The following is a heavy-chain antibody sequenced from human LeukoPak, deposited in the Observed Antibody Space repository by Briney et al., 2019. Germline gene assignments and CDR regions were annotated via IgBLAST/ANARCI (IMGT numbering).Heavy chain of an antibody. CDR3: TAAYGSGSPSPYYYYGTDV. CDR1: GFTFSNAW. Sequence: GGSLRLSCAASGFTFSNAWMTWVRQAPGQGLEWVGRIKRKSDGGTTDYAAPVKGRFTISRDDSKNTLYLQMNSLKTEDTAVYYCTAAYGSGSPSPYYYYGTDVWGKGTTVTVSS. J-gene: IGHJ6*04. D-gene: IGHD3-10*01. V-gene: IGHV3-15*01. CDR2: IKRKSDGGTT.